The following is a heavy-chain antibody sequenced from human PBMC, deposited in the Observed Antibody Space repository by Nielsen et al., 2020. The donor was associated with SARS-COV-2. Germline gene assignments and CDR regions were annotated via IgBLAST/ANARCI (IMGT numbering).Heavy chain of an antibody. D-gene: IGHD1-1*01. CDR3: AREEGTNPGDV. J-gene: IGHJ6*02. Sequence: LSLTCAASGFTFSSYDMHWVRQATGKGLEWVSAIGTAGDTYYPGSVKGRFTISRENAKNSLYLQMNSLRAGDTAVYYCAREEGTNPGDVWGQGTTVTVSS. CDR2: IGTAGDT. V-gene: IGHV3-13*04. CDR1: GFTFSSYD.